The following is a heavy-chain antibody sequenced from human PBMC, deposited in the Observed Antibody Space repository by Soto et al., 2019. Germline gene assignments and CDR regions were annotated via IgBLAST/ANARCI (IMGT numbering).Heavy chain of an antibody. CDR3: ARPYSETYWAAFDV. J-gene: IGHJ3*01. CDR1: GGSISSYY. CDR2: IYYSGSS. V-gene: IGHV4-59*01. Sequence: SETLSLTCTVSGGSISSYYWSWIRQPPGKGLEWIGYIYYSGSSNYNPSLKRRVTISLDTSKNQFSLKLRSVTAADTAVYYCARPYSETYWAAFDVWGRGTMVTVSS. D-gene: IGHD1-26*01.